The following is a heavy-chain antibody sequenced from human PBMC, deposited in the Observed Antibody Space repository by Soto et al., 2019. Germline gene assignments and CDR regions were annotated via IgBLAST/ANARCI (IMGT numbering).Heavy chain of an antibody. V-gene: IGHV4-61*01. CDR1: GSSVSSGSYY. Sequence: PSETLSLTCTVSGSSVSSGSYYWTWIRQSPGKGLEWIGYFYDSGTTNYNPSLKSRVTISVDTSENQFSLKLSSVTAADTAVYYCARGPNIGYCSGGSCYRFDYWGHGTLVTVSS. CDR2: FYDSGTT. CDR3: ARGPNIGYCSGGSCYRFDY. D-gene: IGHD2-15*01. J-gene: IGHJ4*01.